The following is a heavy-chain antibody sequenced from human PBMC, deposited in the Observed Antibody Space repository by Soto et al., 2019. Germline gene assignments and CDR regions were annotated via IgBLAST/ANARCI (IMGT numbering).Heavy chain of an antibody. V-gene: IGHV3-23*01. CDR3: ATRAYCSSTSCSRYPYYYYGMDV. Sequence: PVGSLRLSCAASGFTFSSYAMSWVRQAPGKGLEWVSAISGSGGSTYYADSVKGRFTISRDNSKNTLYLQMNSLRAEDTAVYYCATRAYCSSTSCSRYPYYYYGMDVWGQGTTVTVSS. D-gene: IGHD2-2*01. J-gene: IGHJ6*02. CDR2: ISGSGGST. CDR1: GFTFSSYA.